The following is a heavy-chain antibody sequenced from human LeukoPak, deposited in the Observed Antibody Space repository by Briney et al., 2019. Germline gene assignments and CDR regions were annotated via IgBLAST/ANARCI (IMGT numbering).Heavy chain of an antibody. V-gene: IGHV3-30*02. CDR2: IRYDGSNK. Sequence: GSLRLSCAASGFTFSSYGMHWVRQAPGKGLEWVAFIRYDGSNKYYADSVKGRFTISRDNSKNTLYLQMNSLRAEDTAVYYCARMYYYDSSGSSYYYYYMDVWGKGTTVTISS. CDR1: GFTFSSYG. D-gene: IGHD3-22*01. CDR3: ARMYYYDSSGSSYYYYYMDV. J-gene: IGHJ6*03.